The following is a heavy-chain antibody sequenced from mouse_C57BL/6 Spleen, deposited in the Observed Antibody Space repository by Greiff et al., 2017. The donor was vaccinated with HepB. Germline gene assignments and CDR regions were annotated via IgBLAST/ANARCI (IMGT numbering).Heavy chain of an antibody. CDR1: GYAFSSSW. Sequence: QVQLKQSGPELVKPGASVKISCKASGYAFSSSWMNWVKQRPGKGLEWIGRIYPGDGDTNYNGKFKGKATLTADKSSSTAYMQLSSLTSEDSAVYFCARWGLLREVYYFDYWGQGTTLTVSS. CDR2: IYPGDGDT. V-gene: IGHV1-82*01. CDR3: ARWGLLREVYYFDY. J-gene: IGHJ2*01. D-gene: IGHD2-3*01.